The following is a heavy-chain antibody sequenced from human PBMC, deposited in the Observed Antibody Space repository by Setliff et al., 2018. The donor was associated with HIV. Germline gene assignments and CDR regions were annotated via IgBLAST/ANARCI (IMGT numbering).Heavy chain of an antibody. Sequence: PSETLSLTCAVSGGSISSSNWWSWVRQPPGRGLEWIGEIFHSGSTNYNPSLKSRVTISVDKSKNQFSLKLSSVTAADTAVYYCAREDRGYYASGLAWGQGTLVTVSS. J-gene: IGHJ5*02. CDR1: GGSISSSNW. D-gene: IGHD3-10*01. CDR2: IFHSGST. CDR3: AREDRGYYASGLA. V-gene: IGHV4-4*02.